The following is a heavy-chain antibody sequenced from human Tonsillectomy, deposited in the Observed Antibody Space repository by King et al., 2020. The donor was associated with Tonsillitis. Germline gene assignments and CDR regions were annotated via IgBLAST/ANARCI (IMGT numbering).Heavy chain of an antibody. CDR1: GYTFSNYW. J-gene: IGHJ3*02. CDR2: IYPGDSDI. Sequence: QLVQSGAEVKKPGESLKISCKGSGYTFSNYWIAWVRQVPGKGLEWMAIIYPGDSDIRYSPSFQGQVTISADKSITTAYLQWSSLKASDTAMYYCARRDGSAKVGAFDIWGKGTMVTVSS. CDR3: ARRDGSAKVGAFDI. V-gene: IGHV5-51*01. D-gene: IGHD3-10*01.